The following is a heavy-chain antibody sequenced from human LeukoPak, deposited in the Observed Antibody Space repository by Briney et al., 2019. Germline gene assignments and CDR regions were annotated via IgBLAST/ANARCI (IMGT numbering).Heavy chain of an antibody. V-gene: IGHV3-43*02. CDR1: GFTFDEYA. CDR3: AKEGSRDY. Sequence: GGSLRLSCAASGFTFDEYAMHWLRQAPGKGLEWVSLISGDGGSTYYADPVKGRFTIPRHNNKNSLYLQMNRLRTEDTALYYCAKEGSRDYWGQGTLVSVSS. J-gene: IGHJ4*02. CDR2: ISGDGGST. D-gene: IGHD2-15*01.